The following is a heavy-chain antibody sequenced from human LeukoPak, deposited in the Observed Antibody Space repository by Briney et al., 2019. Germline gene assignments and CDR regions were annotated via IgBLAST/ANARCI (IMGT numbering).Heavy chain of an antibody. CDR3: ARVSRGWFDP. J-gene: IGHJ5*02. Sequence: SETLSLTCTVSGGSISSHYWSWIRQPPGKGLEWIGYIYYSGSTNYNPSLKSRVTISVDTSKNQFSLKLSSVTAADTAVYYCARVSRGWFDPWGQGTLVTVSS. D-gene: IGHD3-16*01. CDR1: GGSISSHY. V-gene: IGHV4-59*11. CDR2: IYYSGST.